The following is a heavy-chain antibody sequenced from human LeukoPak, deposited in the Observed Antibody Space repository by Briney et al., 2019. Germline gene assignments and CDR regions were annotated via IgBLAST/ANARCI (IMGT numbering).Heavy chain of an antibody. J-gene: IGHJ4*02. Sequence: GGSLRLSCAASGFTFRTYGMHWVRQAPGKGLEWVAVISYDGDPKFYADSVKGRFTISRDNSKNTLYLHLNSLRAEDTAIYYCAKDVSALTYNASWPGPGFWGQGTLVSISS. D-gene: IGHD3-10*01. CDR2: ISYDGDPK. CDR3: AKDVSALTYNASWPGPGF. V-gene: IGHV3-30*18. CDR1: GFTFRTYG.